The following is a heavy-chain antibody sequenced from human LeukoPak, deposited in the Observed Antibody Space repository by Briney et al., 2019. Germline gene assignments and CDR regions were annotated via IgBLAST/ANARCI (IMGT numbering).Heavy chain of an antibody. J-gene: IGHJ4*02. CDR1: GFTFSSYS. Sequence: GGSLSLSCAASGFTFSSYSMNWVRQAPGKGLEWVSSISSSSSYIYYADSVKGRFTISRDNAKNSLYLQMNSLRAEDTAVYYCARGGIKVVVVPAATDYWGQGTLVTVSS. CDR3: ARGGIKVVVVPAATDY. D-gene: IGHD2-2*01. CDR2: ISSSSSYI. V-gene: IGHV3-21*01.